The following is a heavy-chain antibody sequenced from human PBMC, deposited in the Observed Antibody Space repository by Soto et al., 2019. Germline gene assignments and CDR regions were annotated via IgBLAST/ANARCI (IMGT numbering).Heavy chain of an antibody. Sequence: SVKVSCKASGYTFTTYYMYWVRQAPGQGLEWMGIINPSGGSTSFAQKFQGRVTMTRDTSTSTVYMELISLTSEDTAVYYCARDVGMASRPYLDYWGQGTLVTVSS. CDR1: GYTFTTYY. CDR3: ARDVGMASRPYLDY. D-gene: IGHD6-6*01. V-gene: IGHV1-46*01. J-gene: IGHJ4*02. CDR2: INPSGGST.